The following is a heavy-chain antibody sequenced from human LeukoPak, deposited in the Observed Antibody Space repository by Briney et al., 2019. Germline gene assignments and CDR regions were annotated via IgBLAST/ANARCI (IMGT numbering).Heavy chain of an antibody. CDR3: ARGGHQLKYYYYMDV. V-gene: IGHV1-69*06. D-gene: IGHD2-2*01. CDR2: IIPIFGTA. Sequence: GASVKVSCKASGGTFSSYAISWVRQAPGQGLEWMGGIIPIFGTANYAQKFQGRVTITADKSTSTAYMELSSLRSEDTAVYYCARGGHQLKYYYYMDVWGKGTTVTISS. J-gene: IGHJ6*03. CDR1: GGTFSSYA.